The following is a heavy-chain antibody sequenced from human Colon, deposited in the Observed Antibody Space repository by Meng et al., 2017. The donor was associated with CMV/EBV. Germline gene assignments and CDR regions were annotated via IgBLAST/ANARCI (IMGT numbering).Heavy chain of an antibody. D-gene: IGHD6-19*01. CDR2: INPSGGST. CDR1: GYTFTSYY. J-gene: IGHJ4*02. CDR3: ARDLGAALRGQWLAPETLLDY. V-gene: IGHV1-46*01. Sequence: ASVKVSCKASGYTFTSYYMHWVRQAPGQGLEWMGIINPSGGSTSYAQKFQGRVTMTRDTSTSTVYMELSSLRSEDTAVYYCARDLGAALRGQWLAPETLLDYWGQGTLVTVSS.